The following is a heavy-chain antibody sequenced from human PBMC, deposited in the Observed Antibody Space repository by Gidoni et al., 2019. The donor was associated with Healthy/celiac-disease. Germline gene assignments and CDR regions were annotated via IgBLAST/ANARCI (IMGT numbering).Heavy chain of an antibody. Sequence: QVQLVESGGGVVQPGRSLSLSCAASGFPFSSYAMHWVRQAPGKGLEWVAVISYDGSNKYYADSVKGRFTIARDNSKNTLYLQMNSLRAEDTAVYYCARAAVNYYYYMDVWGKGTTVTVSS. CDR3: ARAAVNYYYYMDV. CDR2: ISYDGSNK. J-gene: IGHJ6*03. V-gene: IGHV3-30*04. CDR1: GFPFSSYA.